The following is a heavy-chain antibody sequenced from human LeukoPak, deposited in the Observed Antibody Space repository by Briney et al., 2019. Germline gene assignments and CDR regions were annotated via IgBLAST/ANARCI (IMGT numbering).Heavy chain of an antibody. Sequence: GRSLRLSCAASGFTFSSYAMHWVRQAPGKGLEWVSVISGSAGSTYYADSVKGRFTISRDNSKNTLYLQMNSLRAEDTALYYCAKDLSIASRPVLSHWGQGTTVTVSS. CDR3: AKDLSIASRPVLSH. CDR2: ISGSAGST. J-gene: IGHJ6*02. D-gene: IGHD6-6*01. CDR1: GFTFSSYA. V-gene: IGHV3-23*01.